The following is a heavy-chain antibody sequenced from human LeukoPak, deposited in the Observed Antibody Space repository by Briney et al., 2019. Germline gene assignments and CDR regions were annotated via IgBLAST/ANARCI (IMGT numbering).Heavy chain of an antibody. Sequence: GRSLRLSCAASGFTFSSYAMHWVRQAPGKGLEWVAVIPYDGSNKYYADSVKGRFTISRDNSKNTLYLQMNSLRAEDTAVYYCVLGYCSGGSCLDSYWGQGTLVTVSS. J-gene: IGHJ4*02. D-gene: IGHD2-15*01. CDR2: IPYDGSNK. V-gene: IGHV3-30-3*01. CDR3: VLGYCSGGSCLDSY. CDR1: GFTFSSYA.